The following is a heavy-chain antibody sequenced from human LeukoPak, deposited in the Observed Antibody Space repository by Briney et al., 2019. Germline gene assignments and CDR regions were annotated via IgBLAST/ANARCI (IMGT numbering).Heavy chain of an antibody. CDR3: ARVPNYGDDVWFDP. V-gene: IGHV4-31*03. CDR1: GASISSGGYY. J-gene: IGHJ5*02. Sequence: SETLSLTCTVSGASISSGGYYWSWVRQHPGKGLEWIAYIYYTGSTYYNPPLRSRVLISVDTSKNQFSLKLNSVTAADTAVYYCARVPNYGDDVWFDPWGQGTLVTVSS. D-gene: IGHD4-17*01. CDR2: IYYTGST.